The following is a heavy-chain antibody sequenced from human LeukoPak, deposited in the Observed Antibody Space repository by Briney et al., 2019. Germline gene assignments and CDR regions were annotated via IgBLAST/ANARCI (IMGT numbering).Heavy chain of an antibody. CDR3: ARDGTRSDAFDI. D-gene: IGHD1-26*01. Sequence: GASVKVSXKAXXXXXXXXYMXWVRQAPGQGLEWMGWINPNSGGTNYAQKFQGRVTMTRDTSISTAYMELSRLRSDDTAVYYCARDGTRSDAFDIWGQGTMVTVSS. CDR2: INPNSGGT. J-gene: IGHJ3*02. CDR1: XXXXXXXY. V-gene: IGHV1-2*02.